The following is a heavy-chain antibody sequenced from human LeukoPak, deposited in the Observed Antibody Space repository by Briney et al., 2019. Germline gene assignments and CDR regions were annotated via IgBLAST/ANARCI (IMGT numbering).Heavy chain of an antibody. J-gene: IGHJ4*02. CDR2: ISSSSSTI. CDR3: ARDLGKYSYGRVGFDY. D-gene: IGHD5-18*01. V-gene: IGHV3-48*04. CDR1: GFTFNTSS. Sequence: GGSLRLSCAASGFTFNTSSMNWVRQAPGKGLEWVSYISSSSSTIYYADSVKGRFTISRDNAKNSLYLQMNSLRAEDTAVYYCARDLGKYSYGRVGFDYWGQGTLVTVSS.